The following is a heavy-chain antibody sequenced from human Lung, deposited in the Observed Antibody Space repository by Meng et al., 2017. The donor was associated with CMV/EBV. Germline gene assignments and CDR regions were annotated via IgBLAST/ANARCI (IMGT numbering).Heavy chain of an antibody. J-gene: IGHJ4*02. Sequence: SVXVSXXASGYTFTSYGISWVRQAPGQGLEWMGWISAYNGNTNYAQKLQGRVTMTTDTSTSTAYMELRSLRSDDTAVYYCARNRYCSSTSCYFDYWGQGTXVTVAS. D-gene: IGHD2-2*01. CDR1: GYTFTSYG. CDR2: ISAYNGNT. V-gene: IGHV1-18*01. CDR3: ARNRYCSSTSCYFDY.